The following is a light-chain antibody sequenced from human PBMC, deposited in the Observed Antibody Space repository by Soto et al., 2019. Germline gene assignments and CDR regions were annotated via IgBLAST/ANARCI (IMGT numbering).Light chain of an antibody. CDR1: QSVLYSSNNKNY. V-gene: IGKV4-1*01. CDR2: WAS. J-gene: IGKJ3*01. Sequence: DIVMTQSPDSLAVSLGERATINCKSSQSVLYSSNNKNYLAWYQQKPGQPPKLLIYWASTRESGVPDRFSGSGSGTDFTLTISSLQAEDVAVYYCQQYYITPLFTFGPGTKVDIK. CDR3: QQYYITPLFT.